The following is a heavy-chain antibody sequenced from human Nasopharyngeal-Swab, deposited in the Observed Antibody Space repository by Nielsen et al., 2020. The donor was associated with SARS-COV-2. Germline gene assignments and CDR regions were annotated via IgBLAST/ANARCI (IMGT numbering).Heavy chain of an antibody. CDR2: IWYDGSNK. J-gene: IGHJ4*02. V-gene: IGHV3-33*01. Sequence: GGSLRRSCAASGFTFRRYGMHWVRQAPGKGLKLVAVIWYDGSNKYYAEYVKGRFTISRDNSKNTLYLQMNSLRAEDTAVYYCARAIYCSSTSCRGFDYWGQGTLVTVSS. CDR1: GFTFRRYG. CDR3: ARAIYCSSTSCRGFDY. D-gene: IGHD2-2*01.